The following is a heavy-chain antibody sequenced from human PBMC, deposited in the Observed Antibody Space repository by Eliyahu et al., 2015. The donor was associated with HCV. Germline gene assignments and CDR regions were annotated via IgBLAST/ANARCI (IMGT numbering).Heavy chain of an antibody. CDR2: ISWNSGSI. CDR1: GFXFDDYA. CDR3: AKEAVTNYYFDY. J-gene: IGHJ4*02. V-gene: IGHV3-9*01. D-gene: IGHD4-17*01. Sequence: EVQLVESGGGLVQPGRSLRLSCAXXGFXFDDYAMHWVRQAPGKGLGWXAGISWNSGSIGYVDSVKGRFTISRDNAKNSLYLQMNSLRAEDTALYYCAKEAVTNYYFDYWGQGTLVTVSS.